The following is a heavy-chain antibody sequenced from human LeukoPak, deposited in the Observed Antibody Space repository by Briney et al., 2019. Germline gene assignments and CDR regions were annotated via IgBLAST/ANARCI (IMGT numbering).Heavy chain of an antibody. CDR2: IYYSGST. Sequence: PSETLSLTCTVSGGSISSYYWGWIRQPPGKGLEWIGSIYYSGSTYYNPSLKSRVTISVDTSKNQFSLKLSSVTAADTAVYYCARVAIYCSGGSCYSFDPLGQGTLVTGSS. CDR1: GGSISSYY. J-gene: IGHJ5*01. V-gene: IGHV4-39*01. D-gene: IGHD2-15*01. CDR3: ARVAIYCSGGSCYSFDP.